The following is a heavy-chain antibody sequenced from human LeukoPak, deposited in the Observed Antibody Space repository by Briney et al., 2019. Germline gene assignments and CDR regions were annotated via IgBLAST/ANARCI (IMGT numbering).Heavy chain of an antibody. V-gene: IGHV4-39*01. D-gene: IGHD3-10*01. Sequence: SETLSLTCTVSGGSVSSSSYSWGWIRQPPGKGLEWIGSIYYSGSTYYDPSLKSRVTISVDTSKNQFSLKLSSVTAADTAVYYCASQIVGSGIYYNFDYWGQGTLVTVSS. CDR1: GGSVSSSSYS. CDR3: ASQIVGSGIYYNFDY. CDR2: IYYSGST. J-gene: IGHJ4*02.